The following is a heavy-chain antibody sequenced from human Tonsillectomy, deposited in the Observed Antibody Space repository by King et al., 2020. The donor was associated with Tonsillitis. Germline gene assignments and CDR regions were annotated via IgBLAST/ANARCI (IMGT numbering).Heavy chain of an antibody. CDR3: ARGLGYGYDH. D-gene: IGHD5-18*01. J-gene: IGHJ4*02. V-gene: IGHV1-18*01. Sequence: QLVQSGGEVKKPGASVKVSCKASGYTFTSYGFSWVRQAPGQGLEWMGWINNQHGNTNYAQKFQGRVTMTTDPSTNTAYMELRSLRSDDTALYYCARGLGYGYDHWGKGTLVTVSS. CDR2: INNQHGNT. CDR1: GYTFTSYG.